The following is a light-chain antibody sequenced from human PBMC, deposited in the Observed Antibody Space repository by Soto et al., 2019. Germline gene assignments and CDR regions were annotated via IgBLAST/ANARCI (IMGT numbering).Light chain of an antibody. Sequence: DIQMTQSPSSLSASVGDRVTITCRASQPINKFLNWFQHKPGEAPKRLIYGASILQDGVPSRFSGSGSGTDYTLIISGLQTEDCGTYYCQQSHSVPLTFGGGTKVE. CDR2: GAS. V-gene: IGKV1-39*01. CDR3: QQSHSVPLT. CDR1: QPINKF. J-gene: IGKJ4*01.